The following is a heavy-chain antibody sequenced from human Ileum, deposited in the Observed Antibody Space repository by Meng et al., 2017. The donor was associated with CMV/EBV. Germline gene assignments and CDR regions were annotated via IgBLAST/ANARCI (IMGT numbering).Heavy chain of an antibody. D-gene: IGHD3-3*01. Sequence: SETLSLTCSVSGGSVSSGKYYWSWIRQPPGKGREFIGYIYYNGATNYNSSLESRVTISVDTSKNQFSLNLRSVTVADTAVYFCARDTGMQFVEWDSFDYWGQGIQVTVSS. V-gene: IGHV4-61*01. CDR2: IYYNGAT. CDR3: ARDTGMQFVEWDSFDY. CDR1: GGSVSSGKYY. J-gene: IGHJ4*02.